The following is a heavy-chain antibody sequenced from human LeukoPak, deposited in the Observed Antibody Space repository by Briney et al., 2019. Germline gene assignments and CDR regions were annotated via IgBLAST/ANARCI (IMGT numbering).Heavy chain of an antibody. D-gene: IGHD4-23*01. CDR2: INPNSGGT. Sequence: ASVKVSCKASGYTFTGYYIHWVRQAPGQGLEWMGWINPNSGGTNYAQKFQGRVTMTRDTSISTAYMELSRLRSGDTAVYYCARQGYGGHSRGAADYWGQGTLVTVSS. J-gene: IGHJ4*02. CDR1: GYTFTGYY. CDR3: ARQGYGGHSRGAADY. V-gene: IGHV1-2*02.